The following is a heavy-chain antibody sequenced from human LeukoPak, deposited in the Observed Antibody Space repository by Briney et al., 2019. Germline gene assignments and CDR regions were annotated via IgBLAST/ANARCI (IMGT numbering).Heavy chain of an antibody. CDR3: ARNSNYDTHDY. D-gene: IGHD3-22*01. Sequence: GGSLRLSCAASGFTFSSYWMSWVRQAPGKGLQWVASINPDGSGEYYVDSVKGRFTISRDNAKNSLCLQANSLRAEDTAVYYCARNSNYDTHDYWGQGTPVTVSS. CDR1: GFTFSSYW. J-gene: IGHJ4*02. CDR2: INPDGSGE. V-gene: IGHV3-7*01.